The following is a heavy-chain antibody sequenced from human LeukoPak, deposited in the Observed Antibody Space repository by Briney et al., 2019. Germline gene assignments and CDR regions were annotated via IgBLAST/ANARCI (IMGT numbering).Heavy chain of an antibody. D-gene: IGHD3-22*01. CDR2: IYYSETT. V-gene: IGHV4-59*08. CDR1: GGSISRNY. Sequence: SETLSLTCTVSGGSISRNYWNWIRQPPGKGLEWIGNIYYSETTNYNPSLKSRVSISVDTSKNLLSLKLSSVTAADTAVFYCARHAIDGSGYYLDYFDYWGQGTLVTVSS. J-gene: IGHJ4*02. CDR3: ARHAIDGSGYYLDYFDY.